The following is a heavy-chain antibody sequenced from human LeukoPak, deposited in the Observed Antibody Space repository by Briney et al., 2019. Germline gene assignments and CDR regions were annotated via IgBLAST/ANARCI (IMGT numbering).Heavy chain of an antibody. D-gene: IGHD3-10*01. V-gene: IGHV4-30-2*01. CDR2: IYHSGST. CDR1: GGSISSGGYS. J-gene: IGHJ4*02. CDR3: ARASWFGDHKVDYFDY. Sequence: PSETLSLTCAVSGGSISSGGYSWSWIRQPPGKGLEWIGYIYHSGSTYYNPSLKSRVTISVDRSKNQFSLKLSSVTAADTAVYYCARASWFGDHKVDYFDYWGQGTLVTVSS.